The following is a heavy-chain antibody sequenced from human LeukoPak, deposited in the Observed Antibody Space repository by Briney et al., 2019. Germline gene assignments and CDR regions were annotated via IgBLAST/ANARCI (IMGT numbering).Heavy chain of an antibody. CDR1: GFTFDDYA. J-gene: IGHJ4*02. CDR3: AKAEGSGLPPTEIDY. CDR2: MSWNSGSI. D-gene: IGHD2-15*01. Sequence: PGGSLRLSCAASGFTFDDYAMHWVRQARGKGLEGVSGMSWNSGSIGYADSVKGRFTISRDNAKNSLYLQMNSLRAEDTALYYCAKAEGSGLPPTEIDYWGQGTLVTVSS. V-gene: IGHV3-9*01.